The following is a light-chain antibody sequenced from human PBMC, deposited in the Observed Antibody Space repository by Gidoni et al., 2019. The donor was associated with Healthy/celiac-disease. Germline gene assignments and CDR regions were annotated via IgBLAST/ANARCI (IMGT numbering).Light chain of an antibody. V-gene: IGKV1-39*01. CDR2: AAS. Sequence: DIQMTKSPSSLSASVGDRVTITCRASQSISRYLNWYQQKPGKAPKLLIYAASSLQSGVPSRFSGSGSGTDFTLTISSLQPEDFATYYCQQSYSTSSFGGGTKVEIK. CDR3: QQSYSTSS. J-gene: IGKJ4*01. CDR1: QSISRY.